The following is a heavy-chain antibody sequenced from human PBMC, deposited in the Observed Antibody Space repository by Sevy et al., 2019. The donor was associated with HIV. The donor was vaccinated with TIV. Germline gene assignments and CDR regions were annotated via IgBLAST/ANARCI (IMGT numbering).Heavy chain of an antibody. V-gene: IGHV1-18*01. CDR1: GYTFTSYG. CDR3: ARDPFYCSGGSCYPPNWFDP. Sequence: ASVKVSCKASGYTFTSYGISWVRQAPGQGLEWMGWISAYNGNTNYAQMLQGRVTMTTDTSTSTAYMELRSLRSDDTAVYYCARDPFYCSGGSCYPPNWFDPWGQGTLVTVSS. CDR2: ISAYNGNT. J-gene: IGHJ5*02. D-gene: IGHD2-15*01.